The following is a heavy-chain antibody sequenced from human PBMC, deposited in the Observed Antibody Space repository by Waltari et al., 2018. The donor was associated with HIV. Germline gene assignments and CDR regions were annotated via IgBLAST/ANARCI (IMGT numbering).Heavy chain of an antibody. CDR1: GDSISSGSYY. Sequence: QVQLQESGPRLVKPSETLSLSCTVSGDSISSGSYYWGWRRRPAGERLGWAGRMYVRGNTNYCPSLESPVTMSVDTSTNKFSLKMTSVTASDTAIYYCARATWAKTRAGWDRYFDKWGPGILVTVSS. D-gene: IGHD3-9*01. V-gene: IGHV4-61*02. CDR3: ARATWAKTRAGWDRYFDK. J-gene: IGHJ4*02. CDR2: MYVRGNT.